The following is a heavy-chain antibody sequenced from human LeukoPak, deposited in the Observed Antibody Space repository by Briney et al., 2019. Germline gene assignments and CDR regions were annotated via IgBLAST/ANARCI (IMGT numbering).Heavy chain of an antibody. V-gene: IGHV3-66*01. D-gene: IGHD6-19*01. CDR3: AKERNLEIAVAGTIFDY. J-gene: IGHJ4*02. Sequence: GGSLRLSCAASGFTVSSNYMSWVRQAPGKGLEWVSVLYSDGSTYYADSVKGRFTISRDNSKNIIYLEMNSLRAEDTAVYYCAKERNLEIAVAGTIFDYWGQGTLVTVSS. CDR1: GFTVSSNY. CDR2: LYSDGST.